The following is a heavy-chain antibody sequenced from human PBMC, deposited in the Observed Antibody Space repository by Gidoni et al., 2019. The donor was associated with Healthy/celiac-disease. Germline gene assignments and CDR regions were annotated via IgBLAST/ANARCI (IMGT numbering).Heavy chain of an antibody. D-gene: IGHD3-22*01. J-gene: IGHJ6*02. CDR2: TIPIVGTA. CDR1: GGTFSSYA. CDR3: ARDQDLYYDSSGYYYQGDYYYGMDV. Sequence: QVQLVQSGAEVKKPGSSVKVSCKASGGTFSSYAISWVRQAPGKGVEWMGGTIPIVGTANYAQKFQGRVTITADKSTSTAYMELSSLRSEDTAVYYCARDQDLYYDSSGYYYQGDYYYGMDVWGQGTTVTVSS. V-gene: IGHV1-69*06.